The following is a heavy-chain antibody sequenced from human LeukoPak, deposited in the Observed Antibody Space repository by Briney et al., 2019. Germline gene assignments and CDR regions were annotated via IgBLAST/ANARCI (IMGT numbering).Heavy chain of an antibody. CDR1: HYTFTSYG. CDR3: ARDGALGPERPPDY. CDR2: ISAYNGNT. D-gene: IGHD1-1*01. V-gene: IGHV1-18*01. J-gene: IGHJ4*02. Sequence: ASVKVSCKASHYTFTSYGISWVRQAPGQGLEWMGWISAYNGNTNYAQKFQGRVTMTTDTSTSTAYMEVRSLRSDDTAVYYCARDGALGPERPPDYWGQGTLVTVSS.